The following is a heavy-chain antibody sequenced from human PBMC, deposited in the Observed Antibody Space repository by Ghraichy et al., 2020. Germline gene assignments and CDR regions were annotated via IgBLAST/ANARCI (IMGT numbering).Heavy chain of an antibody. CDR3: ARGTEAGGMDV. J-gene: IGHJ6*02. D-gene: IGHD4-11*01. Sequence: ASVKGSCKASGYTFTSYDINWVRQAPGQGLEWMGYMNPNSDNTGYSQKFQGRLTMTRITSMRTAYMELSSLRSEDTAVYYCARGTEAGGMDVWGQGTTVIVSS. V-gene: IGHV1-8*01. CDR2: MNPNSDNT. CDR1: GYTFTSYD.